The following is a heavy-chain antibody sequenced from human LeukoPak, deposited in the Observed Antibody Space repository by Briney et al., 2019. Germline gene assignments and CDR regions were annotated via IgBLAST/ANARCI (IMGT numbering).Heavy chain of an antibody. CDR3: ARGYSSGWYHTSGMDV. J-gene: IGHJ6*02. D-gene: IGHD6-19*01. CDR1: GFTFSSYA. Sequence: GGSLRLSCAASGFTFSSYAMHWVRQAPGKGLEWVAVISYDGSNKYYADSVKGRFTISRDNSKNTMYLQMNSLRAEDTAVYYCARGYSSGWYHTSGMDVWGQGTTVTVSS. V-gene: IGHV3-30-3*01. CDR2: ISYDGSNK.